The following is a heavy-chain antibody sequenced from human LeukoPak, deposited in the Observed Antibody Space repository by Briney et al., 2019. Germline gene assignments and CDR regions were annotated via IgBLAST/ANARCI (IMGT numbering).Heavy chain of an antibody. D-gene: IGHD6-6*01. Sequence: GGSLRLSCAASGLSLSTYWMNWVRQAPGKGLEWVANIKQDGSEKYYVDSVKGRFTISRDNAKNSLYLQMNSLRAEDTAVYYCARCSGVFGSSGYWGQGTLVTVSS. CDR2: IKQDGSEK. CDR3: ARCSGVFGSSGY. CDR1: GLSLSTYW. V-gene: IGHV3-7*04. J-gene: IGHJ4*02.